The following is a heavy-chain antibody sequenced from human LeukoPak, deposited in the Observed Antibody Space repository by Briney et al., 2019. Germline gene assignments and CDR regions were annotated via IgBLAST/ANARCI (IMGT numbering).Heavy chain of an antibody. J-gene: IGHJ4*02. CDR3: VRDPLGILWFGELPGD. V-gene: IGHV3-74*01. CDR1: GFTFSSYW. Sequence: GGSLRLSCAASGFTFSSYWMHWVRQAPGKGLVWVSRINTDGSSTSYADSVKGRFTISRDNAKNTLYLQMNSLRAEDTAVYYCVRDPLGILWFGELPGDWGQGTLVTVSS. CDR2: INTDGSST. D-gene: IGHD3-10*01.